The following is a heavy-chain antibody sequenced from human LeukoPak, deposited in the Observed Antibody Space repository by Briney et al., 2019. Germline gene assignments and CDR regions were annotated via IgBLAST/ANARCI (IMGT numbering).Heavy chain of an antibody. CDR1: GGSISSSSYY. CDR3: ARGSRYYYGSGITYP. D-gene: IGHD3-10*01. Sequence: ASETLSLTCTVSGGSISSSSYYWGWIRQPPGKGLEWIGSIYYNGSTYYNPSLKSRVTISVDTSKNQFSLKLSSVTAADTAVYYCARGSRYYYGSGITYPWGQGTLVTVSS. V-gene: IGHV4-39*07. CDR2: IYYNGST. J-gene: IGHJ5*02.